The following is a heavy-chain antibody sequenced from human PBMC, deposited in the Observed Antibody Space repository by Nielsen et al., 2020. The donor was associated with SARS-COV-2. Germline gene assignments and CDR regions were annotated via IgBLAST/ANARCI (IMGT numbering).Heavy chain of an antibody. CDR1: GFTFSDYY. D-gene: IGHD5-12*01. J-gene: IGHJ6*03. Sequence: GGSLGLSCAASGFTFSDYYMSWIRQAPGKGLEWVSYISSSGSTIYYADSVKGRFTISRDNAKNSLYLQMNSLRAEDTAVYYCARESGYERSYYYYYMDVWGKGTTVTVSS. CDR3: ARESGYERSYYYYYMDV. V-gene: IGHV3-11*01. CDR2: ISSSGSTI.